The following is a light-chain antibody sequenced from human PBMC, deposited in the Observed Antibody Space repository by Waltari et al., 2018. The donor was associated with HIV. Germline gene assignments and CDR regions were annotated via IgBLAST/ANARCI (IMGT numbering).Light chain of an antibody. J-gene: IGLJ2*01. CDR3: CSYAGSSTLL. CDR2: DVS. CDR1: SSAAGGYNY. Sequence: QSALTQPASVSGSPGQSITLPCTGASSAAGGYNYVSWYQQPPGKAPKLMIYDVSERPSGVSNRFSGSKSGNTASLTISGLQAEDEADYNCCSYAGSSTLLFGGGTKVTVL. V-gene: IGLV2-23*02.